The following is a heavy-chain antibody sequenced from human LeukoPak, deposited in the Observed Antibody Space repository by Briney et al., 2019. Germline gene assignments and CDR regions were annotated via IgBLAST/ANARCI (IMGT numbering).Heavy chain of an antibody. D-gene: IGHD3-10*01. CDR3: VSYYGSGSYLGY. CDR1: GFTFSRFG. Sequence: GGSLRLSCAASGFTFSRFGMHWVRQAPGKGLEWVSGINWNGGSTGYADSVKGRFTISRDNAKNSLYLQMNSLRAEDTAVYYCVSYYGSGSYLGYWGQGTLVTVSS. CDR2: INWNGGST. J-gene: IGHJ4*02. V-gene: IGHV3-20*04.